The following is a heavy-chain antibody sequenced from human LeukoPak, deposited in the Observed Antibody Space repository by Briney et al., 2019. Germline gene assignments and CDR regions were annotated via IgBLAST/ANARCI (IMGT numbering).Heavy chain of an antibody. D-gene: IGHD5-18*01. V-gene: IGHV4-34*01. J-gene: IGHJ4*02. CDR3: ARSVDTSMVGDY. CDR1: GGSFSGDY. Sequence: PSETLSLTCAVYGGSFSGDYWNWIRQPPGKGLEWIGEIKYSGSINYNPSLKSRVTISIDTSKNQFSLKLSSVTAADTAVYYCARSVDTSMVGDYWGQGTLVTVSS. CDR2: IKYSGSI.